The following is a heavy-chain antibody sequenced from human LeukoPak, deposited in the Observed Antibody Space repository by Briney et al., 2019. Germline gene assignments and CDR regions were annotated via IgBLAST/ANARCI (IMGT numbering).Heavy chain of an antibody. CDR3: AKVRGKYSSHFFFDY. D-gene: IGHD6-19*01. V-gene: IGHV3-9*01. CDR1: GFTFDDYA. Sequence: SGWSLRLSCAGSGFTFDDYAMHWVRQAPGKGLEWLSIISYNGGFIDYADSVKARFTISRDNAKNSLYLQLDSLRAEDTAIYYCAKVRGKYSSHFFFDYWGQGTLVTVSS. J-gene: IGHJ4*02. CDR2: ISYNGGFI.